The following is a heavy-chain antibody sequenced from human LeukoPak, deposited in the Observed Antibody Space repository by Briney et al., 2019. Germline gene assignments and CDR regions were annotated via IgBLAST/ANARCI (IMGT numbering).Heavy chain of an antibody. CDR2: MYYSGNT. D-gene: IGHD3/OR15-3a*01. CDR3: ARTAGLPDDY. Sequence: SETLSLTCTVSGGSISSGSYYWAWIRQPPGKGLEWIGSMYYSGNTYYNPSLKSRVTISVDTSKNQFSLKLSSVTAADTAVYYCARTAGLPDDYWGQGTLVTVSS. V-gene: IGHV4-39*01. J-gene: IGHJ4*02. CDR1: GGSISSGSYY.